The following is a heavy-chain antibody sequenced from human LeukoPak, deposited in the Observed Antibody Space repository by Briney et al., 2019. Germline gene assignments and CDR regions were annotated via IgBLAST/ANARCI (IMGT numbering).Heavy chain of an antibody. CDR2: ICSSGST. CDR3: ARGQRYDYVWGSSRYTLDY. V-gene: IGHV4-4*07. CDR1: GDSISRYY. Sequence: SETLSLTCTVSGDSISRYYWSWIRQPAGKGLDWIGRICSSGSTKYNPSLKSRVTISVDPSKNQFSLKLSSVAAADTAVYSCARGQRYDYVWGSSRYTLDYWGQGTLVTVSS. D-gene: IGHD3-16*02. J-gene: IGHJ4*02.